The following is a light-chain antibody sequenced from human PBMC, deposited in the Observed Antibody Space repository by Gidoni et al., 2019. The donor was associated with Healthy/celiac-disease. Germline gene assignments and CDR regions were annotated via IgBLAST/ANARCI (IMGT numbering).Light chain of an antibody. J-gene: IGKJ4*01. V-gene: IGKV1-39*01. Sequence: DIQMTQSPSSLSASVGDRVTITCRASQSISNYLNWYQQKPGKAPKLLIYAASSLQSGVPSRFSGSGSGTDFTLTIGSLQPEDFATYFCQQSYSTPFTFGGGTKVEIK. CDR1: QSISNY. CDR2: AAS. CDR3: QQSYSTPFT.